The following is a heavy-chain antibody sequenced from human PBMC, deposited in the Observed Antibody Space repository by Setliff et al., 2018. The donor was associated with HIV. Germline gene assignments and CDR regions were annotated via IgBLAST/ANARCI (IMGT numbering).Heavy chain of an antibody. Sequence: SETLSLTCSVSGGSVTSGGGYYWSWIRQLPGKGLEWIGNIYYSGGTSYNPSLQSRVSISVDMSKNQFTLKLTSLTAADTAVYYCARAPYTGSSVPDYWGQGTLVTVSS. J-gene: IGHJ4*02. D-gene: IGHD6-6*01. CDR2: IYYSGGT. CDR3: ARAPYTGSSVPDY. CDR1: GGSVTSGGGYY. V-gene: IGHV4-31*03.